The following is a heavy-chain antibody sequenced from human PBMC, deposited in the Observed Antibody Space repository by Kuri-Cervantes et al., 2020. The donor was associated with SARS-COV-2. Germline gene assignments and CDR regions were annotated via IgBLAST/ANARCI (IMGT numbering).Heavy chain of an antibody. Sequence: SETLSLTCSVSGGSISSSGHYWGWVRQPPGKGLEWIGSIYFSGSTYYTPSLKSRVTISVDTSKNQFSLELTSVTATDTAVYYCGRQASDWRIDYWGQGTLVTVSS. J-gene: IGHJ4*02. V-gene: IGHV4-39*01. CDR2: IYFSGST. CDR3: GRQASDWRIDY. D-gene: IGHD3-9*01. CDR1: GGSISSSGHY.